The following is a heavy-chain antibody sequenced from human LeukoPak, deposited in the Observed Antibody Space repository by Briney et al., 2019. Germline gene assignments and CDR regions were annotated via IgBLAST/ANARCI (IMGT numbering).Heavy chain of an antibody. V-gene: IGHV4-30-4*01. Sequence: SETLSLTCAVYGGSFSDYYWSWIRQPPGKGLEWIGYIYYSGSTYYNPSLKSRVTISVDTSKNQFSLKLSSVTAADTAVYYCARVPSLYSSSWYDRRVVWFDPWGQGTLVTVSS. CDR2: IYYSGST. D-gene: IGHD6-13*01. CDR1: GGSFSDYY. J-gene: IGHJ5*02. CDR3: ARVPSLYSSSWYDRRVVWFDP.